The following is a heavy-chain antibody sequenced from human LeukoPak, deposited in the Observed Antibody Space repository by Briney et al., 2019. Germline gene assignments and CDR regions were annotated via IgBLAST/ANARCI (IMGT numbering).Heavy chain of an antibody. J-gene: IGHJ2*01. Sequence: PSETLSLTCTVSGGTIRSYYWSWIRQPPGKGLEWIGYIYHSGSTSYNPSLKSRVTISVDTSKNQFSLRLTSLTAADTAVYYCARRDSGGYGYFDLWGRGTLVTVSP. V-gene: IGHV4-59*01. CDR3: ARRDSGGYGYFDL. CDR1: GGTIRSYY. CDR2: IYHSGST. D-gene: IGHD6-19*01.